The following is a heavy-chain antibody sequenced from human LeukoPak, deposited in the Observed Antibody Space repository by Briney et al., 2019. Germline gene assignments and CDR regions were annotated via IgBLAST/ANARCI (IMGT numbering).Heavy chain of an antibody. D-gene: IGHD5-18*01. CDR1: GGSFSGYY. V-gene: IGHV4-34*01. CDR2: INHSGST. CDR3: ARAISGYSYGYPISGYFDY. J-gene: IGHJ4*02. Sequence: SETLSLTCAVYGGSFSGYYWSWIRQPPGKGLEWIGEINHSGSTNYNPSLKSRVTISVDTSKNQFSLKLSSVTAADTAVYYRARAISGYSYGYPISGYFDYWGQGTLVTVSS.